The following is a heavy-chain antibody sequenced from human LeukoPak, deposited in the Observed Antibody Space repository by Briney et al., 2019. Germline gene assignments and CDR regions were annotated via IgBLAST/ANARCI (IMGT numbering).Heavy chain of an antibody. Sequence: SETLSLTCAVYGGSFSSCYWSWIRQPPGKGLEWIGEINHSGSTNYNPSLKSRVTISVDTSKNQFSLKLSSVTAADTALYYCAKKFTGRGARFCNRRDYYGSGSYYGPYYYYY. CDR2: INHSGST. CDR1: GGSFSSCY. CDR3: AKKFTGRGARFCNRRDYYGSGSYYGPYYYYY. J-gene: IGHJ6*01. D-gene: IGHD3-10*01. V-gene: IGHV4-34*01.